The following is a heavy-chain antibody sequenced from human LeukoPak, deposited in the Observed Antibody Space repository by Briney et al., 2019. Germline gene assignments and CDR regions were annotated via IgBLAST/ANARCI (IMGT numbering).Heavy chain of an antibody. Sequence: PGGSLRLSCAASGFTFSNAWMSWVRQAPGKGLEWVGRIKSKTDGGTTDYAAPVKGRFTISRDDSKNTLYLQMNSLKTEDTAVYYCTTDLFIVKWELLNPDAFDIWGQGTMVTVSS. V-gene: IGHV3-15*01. CDR3: TTDLFIVKWELLNPDAFDI. CDR1: GFTFSNAW. D-gene: IGHD1-26*01. J-gene: IGHJ3*02. CDR2: IKSKTDGGTT.